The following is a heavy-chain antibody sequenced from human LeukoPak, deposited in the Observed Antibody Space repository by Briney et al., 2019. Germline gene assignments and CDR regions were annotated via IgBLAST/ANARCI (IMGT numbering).Heavy chain of an antibody. CDR2: IYYSGST. Sequence: SETLSLTCTVSGGSISSYYWSWIRQPPGKGLEWIGYIYYSGSTNYNPSLKSRVTISVDTSKNQFSLKLSSVTAADTAVYYCAREFPYYYGSGNWFDPWGQGTLVTVSS. CDR1: GGSISSYY. CDR3: AREFPYYYGSGNWFDP. V-gene: IGHV4-59*01. D-gene: IGHD3-10*01. J-gene: IGHJ5*02.